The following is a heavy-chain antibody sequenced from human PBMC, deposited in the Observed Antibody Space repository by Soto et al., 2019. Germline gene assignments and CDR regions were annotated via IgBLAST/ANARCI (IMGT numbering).Heavy chain of an antibody. D-gene: IGHD2-2*01. CDR3: VIGGVFCSSDLCSVY. CDR1: GFTFSTFA. V-gene: IGHV3-23*01. Sequence: EVQLLQSGGGLVQPGGSLRLSCAGPGFTFSTFASGWLRQAPGKGLEWVSGITRSGDSSYYADSVKARFIVSRANSKNSMEVHMKTLRAEASAVYCWVIGGVFCSSDLCSVYWGQGSQVSVSS. J-gene: IGHJ4*02. CDR2: ITRSGDSS.